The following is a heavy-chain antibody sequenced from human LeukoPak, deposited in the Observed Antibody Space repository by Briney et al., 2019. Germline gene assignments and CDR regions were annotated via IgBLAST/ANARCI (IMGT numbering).Heavy chain of an antibody. J-gene: IGHJ4*02. V-gene: IGHV1-69*05. Sequence: ASVKVSCKASGGTFSSYAISWVRQAPGQGLEWMGGIIPIFGTANYAQKFQGRVTITTDESTSTAYMELSSLRSEDTAVYYCARDPNSGSFHGFDYWGQGTLVTVSS. D-gene: IGHD1-26*01. CDR1: GGTFSSYA. CDR3: ARDPNSGSFHGFDY. CDR2: IIPIFGTA.